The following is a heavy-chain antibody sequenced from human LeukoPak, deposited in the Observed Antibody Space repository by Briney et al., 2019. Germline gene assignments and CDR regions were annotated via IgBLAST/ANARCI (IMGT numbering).Heavy chain of an antibody. V-gene: IGHV3-23*01. CDR3: AKDVTYSSNWYGGIDY. Sequence: AGSLRLSCAASGFTFSSYAMSWVRQAPGKGLEWVSAINGSGGVTYYADSVKGRFTIYRDNSKNTLYLQMNSLRAEDTAVYYCAKDVTYSSNWYGGIDYWGQGTLVTVSS. CDR2: INGSGGVT. D-gene: IGHD6-13*01. J-gene: IGHJ4*02. CDR1: GFTFSSYA.